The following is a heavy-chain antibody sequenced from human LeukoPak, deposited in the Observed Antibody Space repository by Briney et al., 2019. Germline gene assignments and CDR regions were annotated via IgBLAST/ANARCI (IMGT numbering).Heavy chain of an antibody. D-gene: IGHD1-26*01. CDR1: GGSFSGYY. Sequence: SETLSLTCAVYGGSFSGYYWSWIRQPPGKGLEWIGEINHSGSTNYNPSLKSRVTISVDTSKNQFSLKLSSVTAAATAVYYCARGGLYRRFLWFRPRGQGNPVTVSS. J-gene: IGHJ5*01. V-gene: IGHV4-34*01. CDR2: INHSGST. CDR3: ARGGLYRRFLWFRP.